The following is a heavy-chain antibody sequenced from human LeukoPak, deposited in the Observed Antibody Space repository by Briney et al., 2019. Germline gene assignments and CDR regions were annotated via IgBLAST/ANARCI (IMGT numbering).Heavy chain of an antibody. Sequence: ASVKVSCKASGGTFSSYAISWVRQAPGQGLEWMGGIIPIFGTANYAQKFQGRVTITADESTSTAYMELSSLRSEDTAVYYCARERGSYYDSSGYEYYFDYWGQGTLVTVSS. CDR2: IIPIFGTA. CDR1: GGTFSSYA. CDR3: ARERGSYYDSSGYEYYFDY. J-gene: IGHJ4*02. D-gene: IGHD3-22*01. V-gene: IGHV1-69*13.